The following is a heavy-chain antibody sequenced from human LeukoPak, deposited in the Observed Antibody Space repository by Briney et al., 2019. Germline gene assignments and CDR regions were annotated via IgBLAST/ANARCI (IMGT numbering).Heavy chain of an antibody. CDR3: AKERRGDYDSVY. CDR2: ISDTGDST. D-gene: IGHD3-22*01. J-gene: IGHJ4*02. V-gene: IGHV3-23*01. CDR1: EFTFSSYV. Sequence: PGGSLRLSCASSEFTFSSYVMTWVRQAPGKGLEWVSGISDTGDSTYYADSVKGRFTISRDNSKNTLFLQMNSLRDDDTAVYYCAKERRGDYDSVYWGQGTLVIVSS.